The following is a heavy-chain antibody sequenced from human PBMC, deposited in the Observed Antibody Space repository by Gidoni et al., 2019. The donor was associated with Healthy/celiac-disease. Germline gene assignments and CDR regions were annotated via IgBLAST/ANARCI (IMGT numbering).Heavy chain of an antibody. Sequence: QVQLVQSAAELKKPGASLMVSCTASGYTFTSYYMHWVRQAPGQGREWMGIINHSGGSTSYAQKFQGRVTMTRDTSTSTVYMELSSMRSEDTAVYYCARALYDFWSGLDYWGQGTLVTVSS. J-gene: IGHJ4*02. V-gene: IGHV1-46*01. D-gene: IGHD3-3*01. CDR3: ARALYDFWSGLDY. CDR1: GYTFTSYY. CDR2: INHSGGST.